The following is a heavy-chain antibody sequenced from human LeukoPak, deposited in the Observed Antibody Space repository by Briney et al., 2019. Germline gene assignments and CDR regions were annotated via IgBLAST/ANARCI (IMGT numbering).Heavy chain of an antibody. V-gene: IGHV1-46*01. CDR2: INPSGSST. Sequence: ASVKVSCKASGYTFTGYYMHWVRQAPGQGLEWMGIINPSGSSTSYAQKFQGRVTMTRDTSTSTVYMELSSLRSEDTAVYYCARDLNGGYYYGYWGQGTLVTVSS. CDR1: GYTFTGYY. J-gene: IGHJ4*02. D-gene: IGHD3-22*01. CDR3: ARDLNGGYYYGY.